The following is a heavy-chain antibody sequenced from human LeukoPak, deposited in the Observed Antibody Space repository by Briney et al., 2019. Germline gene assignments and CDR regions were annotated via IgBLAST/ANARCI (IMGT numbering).Heavy chain of an antibody. Sequence: PGGSLRLSCAASGFTFSSYSMNWVRQAPGKGLEWVSSISSSSSYIYYADSVKGRFTISRDNAKNLLYLQMNSLRAEDTAVYYCAREGYSYGLFDYWGQGTLVTVSS. CDR1: GFTFSSYS. CDR2: ISSSSSYI. J-gene: IGHJ4*02. CDR3: AREGYSYGLFDY. V-gene: IGHV3-21*01. D-gene: IGHD5-18*01.